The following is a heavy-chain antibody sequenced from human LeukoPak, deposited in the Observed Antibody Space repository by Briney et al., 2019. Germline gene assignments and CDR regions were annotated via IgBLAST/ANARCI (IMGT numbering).Heavy chain of an antibody. CDR1: GGSISSYY. V-gene: IGHV4-59*01. Sequence: SETLSLTCTVSGGSISSYYWSWIRQPPWKGLEWIGDIYYSGSTNYNPSLKSRVTISVDTSKNQFSLKLSSVTAADTAVYYCAREGYRGYSYAFDYWGQGTLVTVSS. CDR2: IYYSGST. D-gene: IGHD5-18*01. J-gene: IGHJ4*02. CDR3: AREGYRGYSYAFDY.